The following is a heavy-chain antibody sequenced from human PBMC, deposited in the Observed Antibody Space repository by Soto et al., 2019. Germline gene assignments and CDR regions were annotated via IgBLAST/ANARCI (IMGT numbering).Heavy chain of an antibody. CDR3: AKDFDY. V-gene: IGHV3-48*01. Sequence: GGSLRLSCAASGFTFSSYSMNWVRQAPGKGLEWVSYISSSSSTIYYADSVKGRFTISRDNAKNSLYLQMNSLRAEDTAVYYCAKDFDYWGQGTLVTVSS. CDR2: ISSSSSTI. J-gene: IGHJ4*02. CDR1: GFTFSSYS.